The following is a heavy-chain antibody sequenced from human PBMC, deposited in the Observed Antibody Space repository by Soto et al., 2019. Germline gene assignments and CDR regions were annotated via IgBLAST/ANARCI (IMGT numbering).Heavy chain of an antibody. J-gene: IGHJ4*02. CDR3: ALDYGDLFDY. CDR1: GFTFSSYG. Sequence: QVQLVESGGGVVQPGRSLRLSCAASGFTFSSYGMHWVRQAPGKGLEWVAVIWYDGSNKYYADSVKGRFTISRDNSKNPLYLQMNRLRAEDTAVYYCALDYGDLFDYWGQGTLVPVSS. CDR2: IWYDGSNK. D-gene: IGHD4-17*01. V-gene: IGHV3-33*01.